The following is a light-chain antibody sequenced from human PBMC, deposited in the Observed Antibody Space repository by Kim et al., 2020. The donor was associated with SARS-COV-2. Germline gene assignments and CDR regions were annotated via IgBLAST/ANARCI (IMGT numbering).Light chain of an antibody. J-gene: IGLJ3*02. CDR1: GLRRYH. CDR2: DKN. CDR3: NTRDSGYNSWV. V-gene: IGLV3-19*01. Sequence: ALGQTFRITCKGSGLRRYHESWYQQEPGQTPILVMYDKNKRPSGIPDRFSGSSTGNTASLTITGAQAEDEADCYCNTRDSGYNSWVFGGGTQLTVL.